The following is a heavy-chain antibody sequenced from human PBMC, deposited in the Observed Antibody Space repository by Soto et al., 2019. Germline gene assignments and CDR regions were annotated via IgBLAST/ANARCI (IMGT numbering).Heavy chain of an antibody. V-gene: IGHV1-2*04. J-gene: IGHJ6*02. CDR3: ARGAYIKSVGFYYYGMDV. Sequence: ASVKVSCKASGYTFTGYYMHWVRQAPGQGLERKGWINPNSGGTNYAQKFQGWVAMTRDTSISTAYMELSRLRSDDTAVYYFARGAYIKSVGFYYYGMDVWGQGTTVTVSS. CDR2: INPNSGGT. D-gene: IGHD4-4*01. CDR1: GYTFTGYY.